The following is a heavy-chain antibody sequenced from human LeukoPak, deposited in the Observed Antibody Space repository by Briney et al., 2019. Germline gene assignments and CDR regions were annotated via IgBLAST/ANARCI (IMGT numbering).Heavy chain of an antibody. J-gene: IGHJ4*02. D-gene: IGHD1-7*01. Sequence: GGSLRLSCAASGFTFSSYWMSWVRQAPGKGLEWVSFIYSDGSTYYADSVKGRFTISRDTSKNTLYLQMNSLRAEDTAVYFCARVVTGTTYLRLYYFDSWGQGTLVTVSS. CDR3: ARVVTGTTYLRLYYFDS. CDR2: IYSDGST. CDR1: GFTFSSYW. V-gene: IGHV3-53*01.